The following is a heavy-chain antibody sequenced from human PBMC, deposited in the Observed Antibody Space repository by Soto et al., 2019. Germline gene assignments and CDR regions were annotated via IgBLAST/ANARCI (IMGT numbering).Heavy chain of an antibody. D-gene: IGHD3-10*01. CDR3: FGGKYYLDF. J-gene: IGHJ4*02. CDR2: ISYDGSNK. CDR1: GFPFTTYG. Sequence: QVQLVESGGGVVQPGRSLRLSCAASGFPFTTYGMHWVREGPGKGLEWVAVISYDGSNKYYADSVKGRFTISRDNSKKTLYLQMNSMRAEDTALYYCFGGKYYLDFRGQGTLVTVSS. V-gene: IGHV3-30*03.